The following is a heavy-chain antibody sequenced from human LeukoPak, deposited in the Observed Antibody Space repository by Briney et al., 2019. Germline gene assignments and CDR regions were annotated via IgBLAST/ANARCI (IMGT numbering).Heavy chain of an antibody. Sequence: PGGSLRLSCAASGFTFSSYAMHWVRQAPGKGLEWVAVISYDGSNKYYADSVKGRFTISRDNSKNTLYLQMNSLRAEDTAVYYCERSPSSGWTLYYFDYWGQGTLVTVSS. J-gene: IGHJ4*02. V-gene: IGHV3-30*04. D-gene: IGHD6-19*01. CDR3: ERSPSSGWTLYYFDY. CDR2: ISYDGSNK. CDR1: GFTFSSYA.